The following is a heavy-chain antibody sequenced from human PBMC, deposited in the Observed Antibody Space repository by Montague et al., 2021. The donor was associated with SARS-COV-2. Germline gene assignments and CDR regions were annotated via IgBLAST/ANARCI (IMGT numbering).Heavy chain of an antibody. D-gene: IGHD2-2*01. V-gene: IGHV4-39*01. J-gene: IGHJ3*02. CDR3: ARGRRPVVVPGAGPAGRAFDI. CDR1: GASISGRSYY. Sequence: SETLSLTCTVSGASISGRSYYWGWIRQPPGKGLEWIGFKYYSGSTYYNPTLKSRVTISVDTSKNQFYLRLNSVTAADTAVYYCARGRRPVVVPGAGPAGRAFDIWGQGTMVTVSS. CDR2: KYYSGST.